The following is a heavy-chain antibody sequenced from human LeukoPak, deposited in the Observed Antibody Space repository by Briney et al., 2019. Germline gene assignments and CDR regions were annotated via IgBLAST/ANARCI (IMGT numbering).Heavy chain of an antibody. CDR2: IYHGGST. CDR1: GGSISSTNW. J-gene: IGHJ3*01. CDR3: AIGGGVAAAGAFDV. D-gene: IGHD6-13*01. V-gene: IGHV4-4*02. Sequence: PSGTLSLTCAVSGGSISSTNWWTWVRQPPGKGLEWIGEIYHGGSTNYNPSLRSRVTISLDKSKNQFSVKLNSVTAADTAVYYCAIGGGVAAAGAFDVWGQGTMVTVSS.